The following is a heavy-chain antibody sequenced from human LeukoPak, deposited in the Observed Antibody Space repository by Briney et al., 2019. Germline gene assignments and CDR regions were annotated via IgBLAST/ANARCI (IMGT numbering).Heavy chain of an antibody. D-gene: IGHD6-6*01. V-gene: IGHV1-18*04. CDR2: ISPYNGNT. Sequence: ASVTVSCKASGYTFSNYGISWVRQAPGQGLEWMGWISPYNGNTDYAQNLQGRVTMTTDTSTSTVYMELRSLRSDDTAVYYCARDRSISDYWGQGTLVTVSS. CDR1: GYTFSNYG. CDR3: ARDRSISDY. J-gene: IGHJ4*02.